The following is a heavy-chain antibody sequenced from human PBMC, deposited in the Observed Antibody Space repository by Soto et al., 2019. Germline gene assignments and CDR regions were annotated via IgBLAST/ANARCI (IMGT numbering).Heavy chain of an antibody. CDR3: ARERGEAVAGYYFDY. CDR1: GFTFSSYG. Sequence: PGGSLRLSCAASGFTFSSYGMHWVRQAPGKGLEWVAVIWYDGSNKYYADSVKGRFTISRDNSKKTLYLQMNSLRAEDTAVYYCARERGEAVAGYYFDYWGQGTLVTVSS. D-gene: IGHD6-19*01. J-gene: IGHJ4*02. V-gene: IGHV3-33*01. CDR2: IWYDGSNK.